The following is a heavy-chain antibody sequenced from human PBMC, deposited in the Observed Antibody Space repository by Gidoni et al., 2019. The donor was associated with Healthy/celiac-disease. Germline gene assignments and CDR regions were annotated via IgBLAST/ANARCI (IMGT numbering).Heavy chain of an antibody. CDR1: GGSISSSSYY. J-gene: IGHJ5*02. CDR2: IYYRGST. Sequence: QLQLQESGPGLVKPSETLSLPCTVSGGSISSSSYYWGWIRQPPGKGLEWIGSIYYRGSTYYNPSLKSRVTISVDTSKNQFSLKLSSVTAADTAVYYCARDPSTTGEGYVWFDPWGQGTLVTVSS. CDR3: ARDPSTTGEGYVWFDP. V-gene: IGHV4-39*07. D-gene: IGHD2-2*01.